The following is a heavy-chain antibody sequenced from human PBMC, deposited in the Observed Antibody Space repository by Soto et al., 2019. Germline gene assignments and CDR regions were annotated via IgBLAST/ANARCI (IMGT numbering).Heavy chain of an antibody. CDR2: IGSVGGDT. Sequence: GGSLRLSCASSGFTFYSYAMSWVRQAPGKGLEWVSTIGSVGGDTYYADSVKGRFTISRDDSKNTLLLQMNSLRAEDTAVYYCVKDRMAYNSVWDPFDIWGQGTMVTVSS. V-gene: IGHV3-23*01. J-gene: IGHJ3*02. CDR3: VKDRMAYNSVWDPFDI. CDR1: GFTFYSYA. D-gene: IGHD1-20*01.